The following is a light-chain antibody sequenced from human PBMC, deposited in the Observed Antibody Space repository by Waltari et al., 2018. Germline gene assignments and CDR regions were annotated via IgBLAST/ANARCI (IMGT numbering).Light chain of an antibody. Sequence: DIVMTQSPLSLPVTPGEPASISCRSSQSLLHSNGYNYLDWYLQKPGQSPQLLIYLGSNRASWVPDRFSGSGSGTDFTLKISRVEAEDVGVYYCMQALQTPRTFGQGTNLEIK. CDR3: MQALQTPRT. J-gene: IGKJ2*02. CDR2: LGS. V-gene: IGKV2-28*01. CDR1: QSLLHSNGYNY.